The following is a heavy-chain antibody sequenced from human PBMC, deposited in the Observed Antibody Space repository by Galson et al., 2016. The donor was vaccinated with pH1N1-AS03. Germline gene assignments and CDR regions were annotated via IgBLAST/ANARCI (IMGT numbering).Heavy chain of an antibody. CDR1: GGTLSNHA. CDR3: ARMHYDRWSGYDYYGLDV. J-gene: IGHJ6*02. Sequence: SVKVSCKASGGTLSNHAISWVRQAPGQGLEWMGGTIPIFGTANYAQNFQGRATITADESTSTAYMELSSLRSEDTAVYYCARMHYDRWSGYDYYGLDVWGQGTTVTVSS. CDR2: TIPIFGTA. D-gene: IGHD3-3*01. V-gene: IGHV1-69*13.